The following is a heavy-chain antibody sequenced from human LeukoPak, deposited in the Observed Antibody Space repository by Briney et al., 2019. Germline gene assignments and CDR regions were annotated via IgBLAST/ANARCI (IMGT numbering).Heavy chain of an antibody. D-gene: IGHD6-19*01. Sequence: GASVKVSCKASGYTFTSYGISWVRQAPGQGLEWVGWISAYNGNTNYAQKLQGRVTMTTDTSTSTAYMELRSLRSDDTAVYYCAREHSSGWYFYMDVWGKGTTVTVSS. CDR3: AREHSSGWYFYMDV. CDR2: ISAYNGNT. CDR1: GYTFTSYG. V-gene: IGHV1-18*01. J-gene: IGHJ6*03.